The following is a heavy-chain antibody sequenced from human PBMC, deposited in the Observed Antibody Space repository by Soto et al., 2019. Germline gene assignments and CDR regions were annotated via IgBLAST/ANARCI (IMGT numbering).Heavy chain of an antibody. J-gene: IGHJ6*02. V-gene: IGHV3-7*01. Sequence: RSLRLSRPTSEFTFDKYYMTWVRQAPGKGPEWVANIKPDGSEQYYVDSVKGRFTISRDDANNSLYLQMNSLRAEDTAVYFCARGNWNYYYGFDVWGQGTTVTVSS. CDR2: IKPDGSEQ. D-gene: IGHD1-20*01. CDR3: ARGNWNYYYGFDV. CDR1: EFTFDKYY.